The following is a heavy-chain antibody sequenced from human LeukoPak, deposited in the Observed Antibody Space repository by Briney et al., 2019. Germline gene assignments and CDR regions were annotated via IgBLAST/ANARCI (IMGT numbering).Heavy chain of an antibody. Sequence: ASVKVSCKASGGTFSSYAISWVRQAPGQGLEWMGGIIPIFGTANYAQKFQGRVTITTDESTSTAYMELSSLRSEDTAVYYCASGAFIWNYWDYWGQGTLVTFSS. J-gene: IGHJ4*02. V-gene: IGHV1-69*05. D-gene: IGHD1-1*01. CDR1: GGTFSSYA. CDR2: IIPIFGTA. CDR3: ASGAFIWNYWDY.